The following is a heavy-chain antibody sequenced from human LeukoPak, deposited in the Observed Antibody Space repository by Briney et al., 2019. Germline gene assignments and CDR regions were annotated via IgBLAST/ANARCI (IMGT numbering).Heavy chain of an antibody. CDR1: GGSISSYG. V-gene: IGHV1-69*06. D-gene: IGHD1/OR15-1a*01. CDR2: IIPVFGTA. J-gene: IGHJ6*03. Sequence: SVKVSCKASGGSISSYGISWVRQAPGQGLEWMGRIIPVFGTANYAQKFQDRVTITADTVSNTACMELTSLTSEDTAVYFCAKQGEIRQDYYMDVWGNGTAVTVSS. CDR3: AKQGEIRQDYYMDV.